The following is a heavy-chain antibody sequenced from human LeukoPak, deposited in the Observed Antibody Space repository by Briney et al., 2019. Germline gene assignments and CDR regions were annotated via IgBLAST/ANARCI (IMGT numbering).Heavy chain of an antibody. D-gene: IGHD3-10*01. Sequence: GASVKVSFKASGYTFTSYYMHWVRQAPGQGLEWMGIINPSGGSTSYAQKFQGRVTMTRDTSTSTVYMELSSLRSEDTAVYYCARDYYGSGSYAGTFDYWGQGTLVTVSS. J-gene: IGHJ4*02. CDR1: GYTFTSYY. V-gene: IGHV1-46*01. CDR2: INPSGGST. CDR3: ARDYYGSGSYAGTFDY.